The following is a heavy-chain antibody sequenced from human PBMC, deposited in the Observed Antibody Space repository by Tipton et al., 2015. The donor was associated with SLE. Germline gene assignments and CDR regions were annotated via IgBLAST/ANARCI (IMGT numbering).Heavy chain of an antibody. Sequence: TLSLTCSVSGGSINSRSYYWSWIRQPAGGGLEWIGRIYTNENTNYNPSLKSRVTMSVDTSKNHFSLKLISVTAADTAVYYCAREFLNPVTTVHYYFDLWGRGTLVTVSS. J-gene: IGHJ2*01. CDR3: AREFLNPVTTVHYYFDL. CDR1: GGSINSRSYY. V-gene: IGHV4-61*02. D-gene: IGHD4-11*01. CDR2: IYTNENT.